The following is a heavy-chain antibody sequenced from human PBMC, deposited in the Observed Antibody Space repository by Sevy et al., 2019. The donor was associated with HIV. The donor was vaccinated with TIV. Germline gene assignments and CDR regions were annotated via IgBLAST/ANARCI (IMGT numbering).Heavy chain of an antibody. D-gene: IGHD2-15*01. CDR3: AKLVVHYYYMDV. CDR2: ISGSGGST. J-gene: IGHJ6*03. CDR1: GFTFSSYA. Sequence: GGSLRLSCAASGFTFSSYAMSWVRQAPGKGLEWVSAISGSGGSTYYADSVKGRFTSSRDNSKNTLYLQMNSLRAEDTAVYYCAKLVVHYYYMDVWGKGTTVTVSS. V-gene: IGHV3-23*01.